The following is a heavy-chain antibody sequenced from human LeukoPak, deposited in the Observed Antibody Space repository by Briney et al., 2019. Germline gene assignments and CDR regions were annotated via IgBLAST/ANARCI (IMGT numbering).Heavy chain of an antibody. CDR1: GFTFTNYR. J-gene: IGHJ4*02. Sequence: PGGSLRLSCAASGFTFTNYRMTWVRQAPGKGLEWVSSTSSTSGYIFYADSVQGRFTISRDNAKNSLYLQMNSLRAEDTAVYYCARDRYYGSGRFDYWGQGTLVTVSS. CDR2: TSSTSGYI. D-gene: IGHD3-10*01. CDR3: ARDRYYGSGRFDY. V-gene: IGHV3-21*04.